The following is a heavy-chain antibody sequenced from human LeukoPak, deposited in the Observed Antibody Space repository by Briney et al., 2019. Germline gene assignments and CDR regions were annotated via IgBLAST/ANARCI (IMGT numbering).Heavy chain of an antibody. CDR1: GFTFTSSA. V-gene: IGHV1-58*02. CDR2: IVVGSGNT. CDR3: AAAGDDYGDYAT. Sequence: SVKVSCKASGFTFTSSAMQWVRQARGQRLEWIGWIVVGSGNTNYAQRFQERVTITRDMSTSTAYMELSSLRSEDTAVYYCAAAGDDYGDYATWGQGTLVTVSS. D-gene: IGHD4-17*01. J-gene: IGHJ5*02.